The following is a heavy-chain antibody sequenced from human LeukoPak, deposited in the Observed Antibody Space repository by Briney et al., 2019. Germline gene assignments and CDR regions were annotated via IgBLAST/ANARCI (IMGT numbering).Heavy chain of an antibody. CDR1: GFTFTNYA. CDR2: IGASGADT. CDR3: ARRPRDTSGYYLGAFHD. D-gene: IGHD3-22*01. V-gene: IGHV3-23*01. Sequence: GGSLRLSCAASGFTFTNYAMTWVRQAPGKGLEWVSVIGASGADTYYSDCVKGRVTVSSANSQTTLFLPMTSLRAEDTAVHFCARRPRDTSGYYLGAFHDWGQGTTVTVSS. J-gene: IGHJ3*01.